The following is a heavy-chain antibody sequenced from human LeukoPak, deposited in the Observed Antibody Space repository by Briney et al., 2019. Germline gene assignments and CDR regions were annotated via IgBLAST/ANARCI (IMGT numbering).Heavy chain of an antibody. CDR1: GFTFSDTW. CDR2: IRSDGSDT. CDR3: AKDIVATILYYFDY. J-gene: IGHJ4*02. D-gene: IGHD5-12*01. Sequence: GGSLRLSCAASGFTFSDTWMHWVRQAPGKGLVWVSRIRSDGSDTRYADSVKGRFTISRDNSKNALYLQMNSLRAEDTAVYYCAKDIVATILYYFDYWGQGTLVTVSS. V-gene: IGHV3-74*01.